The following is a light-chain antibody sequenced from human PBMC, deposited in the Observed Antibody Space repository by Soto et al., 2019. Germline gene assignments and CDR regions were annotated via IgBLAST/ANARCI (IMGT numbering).Light chain of an antibody. CDR2: ATS. CDR1: QSISFY. V-gene: IGKV1-39*01. Sequence: DIQMTQSPSSLSATVGDRVTITCRASQSISFYLNWYQQKPGKAPNLLIYATSSLQSGVASRFSGSGSGTDFNLTISSLQPEDFATYYCQQSYSPPPWAFGQGTKVDIK. J-gene: IGKJ1*01. CDR3: QQSYSPPPWA.